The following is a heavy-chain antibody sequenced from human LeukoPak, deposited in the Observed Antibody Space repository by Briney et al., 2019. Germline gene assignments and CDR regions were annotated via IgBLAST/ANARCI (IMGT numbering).Heavy chain of an antibody. J-gene: IGHJ3*01. CDR2: IIPKYSAS. V-gene: IGHV1-69*13. CDR3: VRPDRIFGVPAAFDA. D-gene: IGHD3-3*02. CDR1: GGSFSDYP. Sequence: SVKVSCKASGGSFSDYPINWVRRAPGQGLEWLGGIIPKYSASNYAQAFQGRVTITADESTNTVYMEMSGLRPDDTAVYYCVRPDRIFGVPAAFDAWGQGTLVAVSS.